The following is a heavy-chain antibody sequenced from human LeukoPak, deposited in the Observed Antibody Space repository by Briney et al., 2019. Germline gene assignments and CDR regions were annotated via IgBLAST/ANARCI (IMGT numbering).Heavy chain of an antibody. D-gene: IGHD3-22*01. CDR1: GGSFSGYY. V-gene: IGHV4-34*01. J-gene: IGHJ3*02. Sequence: SETLSLTCAVYGGSFSGYYWSWIRQPPGKGLEWIGEINNSGRRNDNPSLKSRVTISVDTSKNQFSLKLSSVTAADTAVYYCARRSGITMIVVVQEDAFDIWGQGTMVTVSS. CDR2: INNSGRR. CDR3: ARRSGITMIVVVQEDAFDI.